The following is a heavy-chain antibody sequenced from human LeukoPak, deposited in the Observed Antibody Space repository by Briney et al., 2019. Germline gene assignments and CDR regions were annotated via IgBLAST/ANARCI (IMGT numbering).Heavy chain of an antibody. V-gene: IGHV4-4*02. CDR1: GGSISSSNW. CDR3: ARDDGTPFGGGRWFDP. CDR2: IYHSGST. J-gene: IGHJ5*02. D-gene: IGHD3-16*01. Sequence: SETLSLTCAVSGGSISSSNWWSWVRQPPGKGLEWIGEIYHSGSTNYNPSLKSRVTISVDKSKNQFSLKLSSVTAADTAVYYCARDDGTPFGGGRWFDPWGQGTLVTVSS.